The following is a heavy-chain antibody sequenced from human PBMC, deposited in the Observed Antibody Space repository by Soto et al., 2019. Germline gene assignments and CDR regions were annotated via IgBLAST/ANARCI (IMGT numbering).Heavy chain of an antibody. D-gene: IGHD2-15*01. CDR3: ARKYCSGGSCYYGMDV. CDR1: GGTFSSYA. V-gene: IGHV1-69*13. Sequence: GASVKVSCKASGGTFSSYAISWVRQAPGQRIERMGGIIPIFGTANYAQKFQGRVTITADESTSTAYMELSSLRSEDTSVYYCARKYCSGGSCYYGMDVWGQGTTVTVSS. J-gene: IGHJ6*02. CDR2: IIPIFGTA.